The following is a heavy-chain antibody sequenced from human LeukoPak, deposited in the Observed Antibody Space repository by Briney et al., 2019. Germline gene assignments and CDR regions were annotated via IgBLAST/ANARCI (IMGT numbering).Heavy chain of an antibody. V-gene: IGHV3-48*04. CDR3: AREVLRYFDWYLYGMDV. D-gene: IGHD3-9*01. J-gene: IGHJ6*02. CDR1: GFTFSSYS. CDR2: ISSSSSTI. Sequence: GGSLRLSCAASGFTFSSYSMNWVRQAPGKGLEWVSYISSSSSTIYYADSVKGRFTISRDNAKNSLYLQMNSLRAEDTAVYYCAREVLRYFDWYLYGMDVWGQGTTVTVSS.